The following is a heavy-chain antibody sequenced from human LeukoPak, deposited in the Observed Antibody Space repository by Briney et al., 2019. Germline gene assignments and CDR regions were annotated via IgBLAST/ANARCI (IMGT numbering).Heavy chain of an antibody. V-gene: IGHV3-33*06. Sequence: SGDSLTLLCAPSGLIFTQHGVLWARRAPGKGREGGAEIWSDGTNKFYSDSVKGRFAISRDNSNDMVYLQMNGMRVDDTAVYYCAKDIQRGFDYTNSLDSWGQGTLVIVSS. D-gene: IGHD4-11*01. CDR2: IWSDGTNK. J-gene: IGHJ4*02. CDR3: AKDIQRGFDYTNSLDS. CDR1: GLIFTQHG.